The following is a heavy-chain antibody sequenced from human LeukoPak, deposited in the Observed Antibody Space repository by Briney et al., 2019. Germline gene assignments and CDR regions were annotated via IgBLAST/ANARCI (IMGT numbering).Heavy chain of an antibody. V-gene: IGHV1-2*02. CDR2: INPNSGGT. CDR3: ARGSAYCSGGSCYSSALGY. Sequence: ASVKVSCKASGYTFTGYYMHWVRQAPGQGLEWMGWINPNSGGTNYAQKFQGRVTMTRDTSISTAYMELSRLRFDDTVVYYCARGSAYCSGGSCYSSALGYWGQGTLVTVSS. D-gene: IGHD2-15*01. CDR1: GYTFTGYY. J-gene: IGHJ4*02.